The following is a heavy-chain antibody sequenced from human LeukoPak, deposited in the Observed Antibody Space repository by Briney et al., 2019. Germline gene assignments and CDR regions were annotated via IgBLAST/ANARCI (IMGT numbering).Heavy chain of an antibody. J-gene: IGHJ4*02. V-gene: IGHV3-53*01. Sequence: GGSLRLVCAASGFTVSTNFITWVRQAPGKGLEWVSVINTGGSTYYADSVKGRFTISRDNSKNTVYLQMKSVRAEDTAVYYCAKGDALDYWGQGMLVTVSS. CDR1: GFTVSTNF. D-gene: IGHD2-8*01. CDR2: INTGGST. CDR3: AKGDALDY.